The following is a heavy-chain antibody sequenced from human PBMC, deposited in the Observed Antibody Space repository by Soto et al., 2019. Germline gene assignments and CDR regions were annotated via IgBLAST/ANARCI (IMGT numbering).Heavy chain of an antibody. Sequence: EVQVVESGGGLVQPGGSLRLSCAASGFTVSRDYVNWVRQAPGKGLEWVSVIYSGGSTYYADSVKGRFTISRDNSKNTLYLQINSLRAEDTAVYYCAGDPGDRNGMIVWGQGTTVTVSS. CDR1: GFTVSRDY. CDR3: AGDPGDRNGMIV. D-gene: IGHD1-26*01. CDR2: IYSGGST. J-gene: IGHJ6*02. V-gene: IGHV3-66*01.